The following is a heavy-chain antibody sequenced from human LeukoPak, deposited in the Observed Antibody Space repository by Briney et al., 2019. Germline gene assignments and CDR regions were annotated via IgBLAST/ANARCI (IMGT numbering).Heavy chain of an antibody. V-gene: IGHV4-30-2*01. CDR2: IYHSGST. CDR3: ARVTGGWFDP. CDR1: GGSISSGGYS. D-gene: IGHD2-15*01. J-gene: IGHJ5*02. Sequence: SETLSLTCAVSGGSISSGGYSWSWIRQPPGKGLEWIGYIYHSGSTYYNPSLKSRVTISVDRSKNQFSLKLSSVTAADTAVYYCARVTGGWFDPWGQGTLVTVSS.